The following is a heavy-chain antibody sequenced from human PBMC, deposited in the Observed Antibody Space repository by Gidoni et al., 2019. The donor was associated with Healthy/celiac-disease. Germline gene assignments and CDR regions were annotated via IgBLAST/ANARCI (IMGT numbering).Heavy chain of an antibody. Sequence: QVQLVESGGGVVQPGRSRRLSCAASGCTFSSYGMHWVRQAPGKGLEWVAVIWYDGSNKYYADSVKGRFTISRDNSKNTLYLQMNSLRAEDTAVYYCARSPWVIQYYFDYWGQGTLVTVSS. CDR3: ARSPWVIQYYFDY. CDR2: IWYDGSNK. CDR1: GCTFSSYG. J-gene: IGHJ4*02. D-gene: IGHD2-21*01. V-gene: IGHV3-33*01.